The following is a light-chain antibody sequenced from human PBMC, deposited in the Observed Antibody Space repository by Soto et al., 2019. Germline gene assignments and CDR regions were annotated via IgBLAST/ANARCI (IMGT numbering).Light chain of an antibody. Sequence: QSALTQPRSVSGSPGQSVTISCTGTSSDVGGYIYVSWYQQHPGKAPKLMIYDVTKRPSGVPDRFSGSKSGNAASLTISGLQAEDEADYYCCSYAGAYTVIFGGGTKLTVL. V-gene: IGLV2-11*01. CDR2: DVT. J-gene: IGLJ2*01. CDR3: CSYAGAYTVI. CDR1: SSDVGGYIY.